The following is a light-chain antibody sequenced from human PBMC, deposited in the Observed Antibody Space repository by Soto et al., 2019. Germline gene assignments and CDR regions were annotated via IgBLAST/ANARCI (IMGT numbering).Light chain of an antibody. V-gene: IGKV3-20*01. Sequence: EVVLTQSPATLSLSPGDRAALSCQASQSVHNYLAWYQQKPGQAPRLLIYGASNRAAGIPARFSGSGSGTDFTLTISRLEPEDFAVYYCQQYGSSPRTFGQGTKVDIK. CDR2: GAS. CDR3: QQYGSSPRT. J-gene: IGKJ1*01. CDR1: QSVHNY.